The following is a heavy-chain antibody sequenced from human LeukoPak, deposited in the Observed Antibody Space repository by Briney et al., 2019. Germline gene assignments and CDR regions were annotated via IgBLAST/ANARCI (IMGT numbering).Heavy chain of an antibody. V-gene: IGHV4-59*01. D-gene: IGHD5-12*01. CDR1: GGSISSYY. Sequence: PSETLSLTCTVSGGSISSYYWSWIRQPPGKGLEWIGYIYYSGSTNYNPSLKSRVTISVDTSKSQFSLKLSSVTAADTAVYYCARLYSGYDLHYYYYYGMDVWGQGTTVTVSS. CDR2: IYYSGST. CDR3: ARLYSGYDLHYYYYYGMDV. J-gene: IGHJ6*02.